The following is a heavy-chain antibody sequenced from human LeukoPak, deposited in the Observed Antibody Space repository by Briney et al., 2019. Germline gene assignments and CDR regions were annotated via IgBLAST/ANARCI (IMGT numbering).Heavy chain of an antibody. V-gene: IGHV4-59*01. J-gene: IGHJ5*02. D-gene: IGHD2-15*01. CDR2: IYYSGST. Sequence: SETLSLTCAVYGGSFSGYYWSWIRQPPGKGLEWIGYIYYSGSTNYNPSLKSRATISVDTSKNQFSLKLSSVTAADTAVYYCARDGVGTNNWFDPWGQGTLVTVSS. CDR1: GGSFSGYY. CDR3: ARDGVGTNNWFDP.